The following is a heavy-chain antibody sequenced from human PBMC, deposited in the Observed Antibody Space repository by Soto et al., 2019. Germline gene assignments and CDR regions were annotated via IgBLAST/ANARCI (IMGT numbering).Heavy chain of an antibody. D-gene: IGHD3-22*01. CDR3: AKMSYFYDKWYFVL. V-gene: IGHV4-30-4*01. J-gene: IGHJ2*01. CDR2: VYYSGSR. CDR1: GASLNNNYYY. Sequence: QLQESGPGLVMPSQTLSLTCTVSGASLNNNYYYWSWIRQTPGKGLEWIGYVYYSGSRDYIPSPKSPHAMSTDKSQNQFTQKLKSVTAADTATYSCAKMSYFYDKWYFVLWGRGTLVTVSS.